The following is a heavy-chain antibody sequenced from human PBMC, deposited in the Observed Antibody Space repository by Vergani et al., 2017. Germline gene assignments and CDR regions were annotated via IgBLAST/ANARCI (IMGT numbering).Heavy chain of an antibody. CDR3: ARGRGNYYDRSVYQGGWFDL. Sequence: QVQLVQSGAEVKKPGSSLKVSCKASGGTFSNYAIIWVRQAPGQGLEWMGGIIAILGTAHYAQKFQGRVTITADESTSTAYMELRSLRSEGTAVYYCARGRGNYYDRSVYQGGWFDLWGQGTLVTVSS. D-gene: IGHD3-22*01. V-gene: IGHV1-69*11. J-gene: IGHJ5*02. CDR1: GGTFSNYA. CDR2: IIAILGTA.